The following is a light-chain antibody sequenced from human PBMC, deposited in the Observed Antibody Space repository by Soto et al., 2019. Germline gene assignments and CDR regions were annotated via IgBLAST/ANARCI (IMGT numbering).Light chain of an antibody. Sequence: QSALTQPASVSGSPGQSITISCTGTSSDVGSYNLVSWYQQHPGKAPKLMIYEGSKRPSGVSNRFSGPKSGNTASLTISGLQAEDAADYYCCSYAGSSTRGFGPGTKVTVL. J-gene: IGLJ1*01. V-gene: IGLV2-23*01. CDR3: CSYAGSSTRG. CDR2: EGS. CDR1: SSDVGSYNL.